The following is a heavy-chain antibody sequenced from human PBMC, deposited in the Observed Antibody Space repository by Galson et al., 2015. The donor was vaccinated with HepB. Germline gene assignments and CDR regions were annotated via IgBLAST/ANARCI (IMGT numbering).Heavy chain of an antibody. CDR3: ATCLIAAAGTWAFDI. V-gene: IGHV5-10-1*01. Sequence: SGAEVKKPGESLKISCKGSGYSFTSYWIGWVRQMPGKGLEWMGRIDPSDSYTNYSPSFQGHVTISADKSISTAYLQWSSLKASDTAMYYCATCLIAAAGTWAFDIWGQGTMVTVSS. CDR1: GYSFTSYW. J-gene: IGHJ3*02. CDR2: IDPSDSYT. D-gene: IGHD6-13*01.